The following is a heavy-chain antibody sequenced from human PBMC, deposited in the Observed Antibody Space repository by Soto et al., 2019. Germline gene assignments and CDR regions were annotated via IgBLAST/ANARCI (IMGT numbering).Heavy chain of an antibody. CDR1: GDTFTSYA. CDR2: INAGSGNT. D-gene: IGHD6-19*01. J-gene: IGHJ4*02. Sequence: ASVKVSCKASGDTFTSYAMHWVRQAPGQRLEWMGWINAGSGNTKYSQKFQGRVTITRDTSASTAYMELSSLRSEDTAVYYCARVARIEVAGLDYWGQGTLVTVSS. CDR3: ARVARIEVAGLDY. V-gene: IGHV1-3*01.